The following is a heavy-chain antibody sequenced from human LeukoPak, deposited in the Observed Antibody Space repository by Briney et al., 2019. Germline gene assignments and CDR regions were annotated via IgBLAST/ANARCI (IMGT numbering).Heavy chain of an antibody. CDR3: ARESRQWLVLGGVDY. CDR1: GFTFNDYY. J-gene: IGHJ4*02. CDR2: MSSSGSTI. Sequence: GGSLRLSCAASGFTFNDYYMSWIRQAPGKGLEWVSYMSSSGSTINYADSVKGRFTISRDNAKNSLYLQMNSLRAEDTAVYYCARESRQWLVLGGVDYWGQGTLVTVSS. V-gene: IGHV3-11*04. D-gene: IGHD6-19*01.